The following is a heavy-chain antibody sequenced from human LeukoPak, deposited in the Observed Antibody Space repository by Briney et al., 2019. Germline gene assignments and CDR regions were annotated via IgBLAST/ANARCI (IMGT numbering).Heavy chain of an antibody. J-gene: IGHJ4*02. Sequence: GGSLRLSCTASGFPFIEYSMNWVRQAPGKGLEWISYIGIDSGSTKYADSVRGRFSISADKAKNSLYLQMNSLRVEDTAVYYCARDHNYAFDNWGQGTLVSVAS. CDR3: ARDHNYAFDN. CDR2: IGIDSGST. V-gene: IGHV3-48*01. D-gene: IGHD1-1*01. CDR1: GFPFIEYS.